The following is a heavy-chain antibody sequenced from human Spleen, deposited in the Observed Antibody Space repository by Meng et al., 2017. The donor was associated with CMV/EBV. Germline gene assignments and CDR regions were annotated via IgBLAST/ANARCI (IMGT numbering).Heavy chain of an antibody. Sequence: GYTFTRFGVSWVRQAPGQGLEWMGMISGYNGTTVYARQVQGRLTLTTDTSTRTAYMELRSLRSDATAVYYCAREGDTQRGYYTPFDFWGPGTLVTVSS. D-gene: IGHD1-26*01. CDR2: ISGYNGTT. J-gene: IGHJ4*02. CDR1: GYTFTRFG. V-gene: IGHV1-18*01. CDR3: AREGDTQRGYYTPFDF.